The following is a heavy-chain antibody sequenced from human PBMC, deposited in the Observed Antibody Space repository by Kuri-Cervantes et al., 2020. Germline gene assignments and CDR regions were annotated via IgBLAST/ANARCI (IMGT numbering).Heavy chain of an antibody. Sequence: GSLRLSCAVYGGSFSGYYWSWIRQPPEKGLEWIGEINHSGSTNYNPSLKSRVTISIDTSKNQFSLKLSSVTAADTAVYYCARGPSYPWFDPWGQGTLVTVSS. CDR1: GGSFSGYY. CDR3: ARGPSYPWFDP. J-gene: IGHJ5*02. CDR2: INHSGST. V-gene: IGHV4-34*01.